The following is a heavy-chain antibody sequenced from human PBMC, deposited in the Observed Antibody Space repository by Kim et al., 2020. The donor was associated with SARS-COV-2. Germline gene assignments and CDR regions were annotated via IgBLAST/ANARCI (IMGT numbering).Heavy chain of an antibody. CDR1: GGTFSSYA. Sequence: SVKVSCKASGGTFSSYAISWVRQAPGQGLEWMGGIIPIFGTANYAQKFQGRVTITADESTSTAYMELSSLRSEDTAVYYCARGCSYPTPFLGLRYYYYGMDVWGQGTTVTVSS. D-gene: IGHD1-26*01. J-gene: IGHJ6*02. CDR2: IIPIFGTA. CDR3: ARGCSYPTPFLGLRYYYYGMDV. V-gene: IGHV1-69*13.